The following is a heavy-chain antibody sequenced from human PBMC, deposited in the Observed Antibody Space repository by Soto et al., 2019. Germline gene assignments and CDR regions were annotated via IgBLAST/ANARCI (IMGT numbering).Heavy chain of an antibody. CDR2: IYPGDSDT. V-gene: IGHV5-51*01. Sequence: LGESLKISCKASGYKFTKYYIGWVRQMPGKGLEWVGVIYPGDSDTKYSASLQGQVTISADKSINTAYLQWSSLKASDTAMYYCARGYEDYGESRGSGFDYWGQGTLVTVSS. J-gene: IGHJ4*02. D-gene: IGHD4-17*01. CDR3: ARGYEDYGESRGSGFDY. CDR1: GYKFTKYY.